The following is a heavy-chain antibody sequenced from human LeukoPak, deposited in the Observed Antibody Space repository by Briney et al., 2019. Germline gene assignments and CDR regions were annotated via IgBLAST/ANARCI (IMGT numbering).Heavy chain of an antibody. V-gene: IGHV3-21*01. CDR3: ARELSYYDFWSGPTPDYFDY. CDR2: ISSSSSYI. J-gene: IGHJ4*02. D-gene: IGHD3-3*01. Sequence: GRSLRLSCAPSGFTFSSYSMNWVRQAPGKGLEWVSSISSSSSYIYYADSVKGRFTISRDNAKNSLYLQMNSLRAEDTAVYYCARELSYYDFWSGPTPDYFDYWGQGTLVTVSS. CDR1: GFTFSSYS.